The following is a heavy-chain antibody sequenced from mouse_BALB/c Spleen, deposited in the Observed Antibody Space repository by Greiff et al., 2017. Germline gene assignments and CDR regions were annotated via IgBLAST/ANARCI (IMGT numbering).Heavy chain of an antibody. CDR2: IWGDGST. CDR3: ARDGNLYYYAMDY. Sequence: VMLVESGPGLVAPSQSLSITCAVSGFSLTGYGVNWVRQPPGKGLEWLGMIWGDGSTDYNSALKSRLSISKDNSKSQVFLKMNSLQTDDTARYYCARDGNLYYYAMDYWGQGTSVTVSS. J-gene: IGHJ4*01. CDR1: GFSLTGYG. V-gene: IGHV2-6-7*01. D-gene: IGHD2-1*01.